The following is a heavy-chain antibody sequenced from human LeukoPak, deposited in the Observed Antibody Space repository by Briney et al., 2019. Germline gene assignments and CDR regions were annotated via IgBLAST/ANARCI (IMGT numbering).Heavy chain of an antibody. V-gene: IGHV3-7*01. J-gene: IGHJ4*02. CDR2: IKQEGSEK. D-gene: IGHD6-13*01. CDR1: GLTFVRYG. Sequence: GGPLGLSGAASGLTFVRYGMSGAGQAQGKGLEGVDNIKQEGSEKYYVDSVKGRFTISRDNAKNSLYLQMNSLRAEDTAVYYCAKDYLRSSWESLKVFDYWGQGTLVTVSS. CDR3: AKDYLRSSWESLKVFDY.